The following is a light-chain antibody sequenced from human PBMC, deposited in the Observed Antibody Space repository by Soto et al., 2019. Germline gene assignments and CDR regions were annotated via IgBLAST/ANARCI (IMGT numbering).Light chain of an antibody. V-gene: IGLV2-14*01. CDR2: EVN. J-gene: IGLJ3*02. CDR1: SSDVGGYNY. CDR3: GSYTLNNTPWV. Sequence: QSVLTQPASVSGSPGQSITISCTGTSSDVGGYNYVSWYQHHPGKAPKLMIYEVNNRPSGISNRFSGSKSGNTASLTISGLQAEDEADYFCGSYTLNNTPWVFGGGTKVTVL.